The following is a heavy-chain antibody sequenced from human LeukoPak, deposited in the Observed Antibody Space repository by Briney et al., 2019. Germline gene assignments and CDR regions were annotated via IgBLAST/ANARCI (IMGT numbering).Heavy chain of an antibody. V-gene: IGHV3-66*01. J-gene: IGHJ4*02. CDR3: ARNSGSYYYDSSGYPEFDY. D-gene: IGHD3-22*01. CDR1: GFTVSSNY. Sequence: GGSLRLSCAASGFTVSSNYMSWVRQAPGKGLEWVSVIYSGGSTYYADSVKGRFTISRDNSKNSLYLQMNSLRAEDTAVYYCARNSGSYYYDSSGYPEFDYWGQGTLVTVSS. CDR2: IYSGGST.